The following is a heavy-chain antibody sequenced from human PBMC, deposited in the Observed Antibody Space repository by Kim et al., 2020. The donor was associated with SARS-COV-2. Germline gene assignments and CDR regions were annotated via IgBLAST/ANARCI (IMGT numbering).Heavy chain of an antibody. CDR2: SI. J-gene: IGHJ4*02. D-gene: IGHD3-16*01. V-gene: IGHV4-34*01. CDR3: ARDLGDPQDY. Sequence: SINYDPSLKSRVTISVDTSKSQFSLELSSVTAADTAVYYCARDLGDPQDYWGQGTLVTVSS.